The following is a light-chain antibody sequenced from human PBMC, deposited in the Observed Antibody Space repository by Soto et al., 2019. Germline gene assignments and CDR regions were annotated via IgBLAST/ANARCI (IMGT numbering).Light chain of an antibody. V-gene: IGKV1-27*01. Sequence: DIQMTQSPSSLSASVGDRVTITCRASQGISDYLAWYQQKPGKVPKLLIYAASTLQSGVPSRFSGSGSGSDFTLTISSLQPEDVATYYCQKYNGARWTFGQGTKVEIK. CDR3: QKYNGARWT. J-gene: IGKJ1*01. CDR2: AAS. CDR1: QGISDY.